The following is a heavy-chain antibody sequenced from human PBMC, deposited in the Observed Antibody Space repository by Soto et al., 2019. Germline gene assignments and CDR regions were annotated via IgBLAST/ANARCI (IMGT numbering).Heavy chain of an antibody. J-gene: IGHJ4*02. CDR3: ARDYYDRSGYYLGGGGYVVFFDY. Sequence: EVQLVESGGGLVKPGGSLRLSCAASGFTFSSYSMNWVRQAPGKGLEWVSSISSSSSYIYYADSVKGRFTISRDNAKNSLYLQMNSLRAEDRAVYYCARDYYDRSGYYLGGGGYVVFFDYWGQGTLVTVSS. CDR2: ISSSSSYI. V-gene: IGHV3-21*01. CDR1: GFTFSSYS. D-gene: IGHD3-22*01.